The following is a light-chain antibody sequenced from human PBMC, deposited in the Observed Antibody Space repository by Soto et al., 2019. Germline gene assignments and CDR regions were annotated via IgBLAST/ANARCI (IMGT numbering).Light chain of an antibody. V-gene: IGLV7-43*01. Sequence: QTVVTQEPSLTVPPGGTVTLTCASSTGTVTSGYFPRWFQKKPGQAPRALIYSTSNRHSWTPARFSGSLLGGKAALTLSAVQPEDEADYYCLLYYGDVNWVFGGGTKVTVL. CDR3: LLYYGDVNWV. CDR2: STS. J-gene: IGLJ3*02. CDR1: TGTVTSGYF.